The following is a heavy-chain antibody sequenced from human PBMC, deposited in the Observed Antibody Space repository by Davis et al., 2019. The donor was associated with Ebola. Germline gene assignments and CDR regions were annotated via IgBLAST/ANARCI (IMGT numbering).Heavy chain of an antibody. CDR2: IWYDGSNK. Sequence: GESLKISCAASGFTFSSYGMHWVRQAPGKGLEWVAVIWYDGSNKYYADSVKGRLTISRDNSKNTLYLQMNSLRAEDTAVYYCAREQYYYGSGSYYYGMDVWGQGTTVTVSS. CDR1: GFTFSSYG. CDR3: AREQYYYGSGSYYYGMDV. D-gene: IGHD3-10*01. V-gene: IGHV3-33*01. J-gene: IGHJ6*02.